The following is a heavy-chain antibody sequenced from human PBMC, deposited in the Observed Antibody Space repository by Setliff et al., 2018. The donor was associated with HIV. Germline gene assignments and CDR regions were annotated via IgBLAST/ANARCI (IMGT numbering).Heavy chain of an antibody. CDR3: ARETYDYVWGTYRYRPRHFDY. CDR1: GGSISSYC. V-gene: IGHV4-59*12. J-gene: IGHJ4*02. Sequence: SETLSLTCTVSGGSISSYCWSWIRQPPGKGLEWIGYICDSGITKYSPSLKSRVTISVDTSKNRFSLKLSPVTAADTAVYYCARETYDYVWGTYRYRPRHFDYWGQGTLVTVSS. D-gene: IGHD3-16*02. CDR2: ICDSGIT.